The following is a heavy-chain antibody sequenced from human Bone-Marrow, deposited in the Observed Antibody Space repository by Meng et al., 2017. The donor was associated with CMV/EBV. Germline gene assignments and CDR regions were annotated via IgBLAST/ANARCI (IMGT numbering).Heavy chain of an antibody. CDR3: AMGGDYGDYHDPFDY. Sequence: ASVKVSCKAPGNIFAKNGISWMRQAPGQRLEWMGWISADNHNTNLVQRFQGRVTMTIDTSTNTAYVELRSLRSDDTAGYYCAMGGDYGDYHDPFDYWGQGTLVTVSS. V-gene: IGHV1-18*01. CDR2: ISADNHNT. D-gene: IGHD4-17*01. CDR1: GNIFAKNG. J-gene: IGHJ4*02.